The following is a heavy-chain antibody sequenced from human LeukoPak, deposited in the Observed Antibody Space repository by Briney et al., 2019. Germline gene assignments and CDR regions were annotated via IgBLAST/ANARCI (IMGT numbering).Heavy chain of an antibody. CDR1: GFTFSSYA. D-gene: IGHD3-10*01. CDR3: AKVRTPYYGSGSYTNYYYYGMDV. Sequence: GSLRLSCAASGFTFSSYAMSWVRQAPGKGLEWVSAISGSGGSTYYADSVKGRFTISRDNSKNTLYLQMNSLRAEDTAVYYCAKVRTPYYGSGSYTNYYYYGMDVWGKGTTVTVSS. J-gene: IGHJ6*04. V-gene: IGHV3-23*01. CDR2: ISGSGGST.